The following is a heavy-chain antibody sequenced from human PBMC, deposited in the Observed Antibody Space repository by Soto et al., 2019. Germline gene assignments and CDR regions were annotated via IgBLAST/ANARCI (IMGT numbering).Heavy chain of an antibody. Sequence: PSETLSLTCAVSVGSISSGGYSWIWIRHPPGKGLEWIGYIYHSGSTYYNPSLKSRVTISVDRSKNQFSLKLSSVTAADTAVYYCARAFTPFEQLWFDPWGQGTLVTVSS. D-gene: IGHD5-18*01. CDR1: VGSISSGGYS. J-gene: IGHJ5*02. CDR2: IYHSGST. V-gene: IGHV4-30-2*01. CDR3: ARAFTPFEQLWFDP.